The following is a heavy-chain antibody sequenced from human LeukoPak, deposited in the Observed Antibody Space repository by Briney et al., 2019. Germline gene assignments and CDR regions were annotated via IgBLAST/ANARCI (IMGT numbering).Heavy chain of an antibody. Sequence: GGSLRLSCVASGLTFSSYAMNLVRQAPGKGLEWVSVIGGSGNTTYYADSVKGRFTISRDNSKNTLYLQMHSLRAEDTAIYYCATATRTLYFWGQGTLVTASS. D-gene: IGHD1-14*01. CDR3: ATATRTLYF. V-gene: IGHV3-23*01. CDR1: GLTFSSYA. CDR2: IGGSGNTT. J-gene: IGHJ4*02.